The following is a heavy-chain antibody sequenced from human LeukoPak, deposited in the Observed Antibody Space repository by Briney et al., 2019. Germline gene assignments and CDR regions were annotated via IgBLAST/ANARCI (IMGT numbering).Heavy chain of an antibody. V-gene: IGHV1-2*06. Sequence: ASVKVSCKASGYTFTGYYMHWVRQAPGQGLEWMGRINPNSGGTNYAQKFQGRVTMTRDTSISTAYMELSRLRSDGTAVYYCARELTTVTTHYSYYYMDVWGKGTTVTVSS. CDR1: GYTFTGYY. D-gene: IGHD4-17*01. J-gene: IGHJ6*03. CDR3: ARELTTVTTHYSYYYMDV. CDR2: INPNSGGT.